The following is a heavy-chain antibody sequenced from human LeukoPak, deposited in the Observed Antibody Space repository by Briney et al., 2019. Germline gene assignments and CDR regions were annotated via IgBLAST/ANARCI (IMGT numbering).Heavy chain of an antibody. CDR3: ARVGCSGGSCYFDY. Sequence: GGSLRLSCAASGFTFSSYDMHWVRQATGKGLEWVSAIGTAGDTYYPGSVKGRFTISRENAKDSLYLQMNSLRAGDTAVYYCARVGCSGGSCYFDYWGQGTLVTVSS. D-gene: IGHD2-15*01. J-gene: IGHJ4*02. CDR2: IGTAGDT. V-gene: IGHV3-13*01. CDR1: GFTFSSYD.